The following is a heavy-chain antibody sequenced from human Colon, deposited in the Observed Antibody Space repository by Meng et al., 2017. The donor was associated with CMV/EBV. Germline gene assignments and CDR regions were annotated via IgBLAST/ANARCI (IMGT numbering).Heavy chain of an antibody. CDR1: GFTFSNHY. V-gene: IGHV3-72*01. Sequence: GGSLRLSCAVSGFTFSNHYMDWVRQVPGKGLEWVGRSRIKADSYITQYAASVKGRFTISRDDSQNSLYLQMNSLRTEDTAVHYCVRGHNSFDYWGQGVLVTVS. CDR3: VRGHNSFDY. J-gene: IGHJ4*02. CDR2: SRIKADSYIT. D-gene: IGHD1-14*01.